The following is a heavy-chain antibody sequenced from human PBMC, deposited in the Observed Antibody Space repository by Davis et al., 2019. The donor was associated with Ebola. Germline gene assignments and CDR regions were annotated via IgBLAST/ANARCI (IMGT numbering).Heavy chain of an antibody. V-gene: IGHV4-34*01. J-gene: IGHJ6*02. CDR2: INHSGST. Sequence: SETLSLTCAVYGGSFSGYYWSWIRQPPGKGLEWIGEINHSGSTNYNPSLKSRVTISVDTSKNQFSLKLSSVTAADTAVYYCARERRIVVVPAAAHYYYGMDVWGQGTTVTVSS. CDR1: GGSFSGYY. CDR3: ARERRIVVVPAAAHYYYGMDV. D-gene: IGHD2-2*01.